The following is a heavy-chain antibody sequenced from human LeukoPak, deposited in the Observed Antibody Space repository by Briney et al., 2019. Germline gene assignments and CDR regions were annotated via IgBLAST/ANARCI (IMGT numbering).Heavy chain of an antibody. CDR3: SRPRSYYDFWSGPEPLDY. Sequence: ASVKVSCKASGYTFTSSGISWVRQAPGQGLEWMGWISAYNGNTNYAQKLQGRVTMTTDTSTSTAYMELRSLRSDATAVYYYSRPRSYYDFWSGPEPLDYWGQGTLVTVSS. CDR2: ISAYNGNT. CDR1: GYTFTSSG. V-gene: IGHV1-18*01. J-gene: IGHJ4*02. D-gene: IGHD3-3*01.